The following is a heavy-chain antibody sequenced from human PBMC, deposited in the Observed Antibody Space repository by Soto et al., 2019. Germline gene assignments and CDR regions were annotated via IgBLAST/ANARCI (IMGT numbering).Heavy chain of an antibody. CDR1: GFTFSSYA. Sequence: GGSLRLSCAASGFTFSSYAMSWVRQAPGKGLEWVSAISGSGGSTYYADSVKGRFTISRDNSKNTLYLQMNSLRAEDTAVYYCAKDNRIAVAGSLFDYWGQGTLVTVSS. CDR3: AKDNRIAVAGSLFDY. D-gene: IGHD6-19*01. J-gene: IGHJ4*02. V-gene: IGHV3-23*01. CDR2: ISGSGGST.